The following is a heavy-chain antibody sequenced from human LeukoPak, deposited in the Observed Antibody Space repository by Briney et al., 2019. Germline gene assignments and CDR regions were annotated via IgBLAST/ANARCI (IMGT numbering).Heavy chain of an antibody. CDR2: INPSGGST. CDR1: GYTFTSYY. Sequence: ASVKVSCKASGYTFTSYYMHWVRQAPGQGLEWMGIINPSGGSTSYAQKFQGRVTMTRDTSTSTVHMELSSLRSEDTAVYYCARDLTGSSWSSPYGMDVWGQGTTVTVSS. V-gene: IGHV1-46*01. D-gene: IGHD6-13*01. J-gene: IGHJ6*02. CDR3: ARDLTGSSWSSPYGMDV.